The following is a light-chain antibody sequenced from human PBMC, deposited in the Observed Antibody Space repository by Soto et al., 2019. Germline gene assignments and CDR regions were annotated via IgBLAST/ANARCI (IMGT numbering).Light chain of an antibody. CDR2: DVS. CDR1: SSDVGGYNY. Sequence: QSALTQPRSVSGSPGQSVTISCTGNSSDVGGYNYVSWYQQHPGKAPKLMIYDVSKRPSGVPDRFSGSKSGNTASLTISGLQAEDEADYYCCSCAGSYSWVFGGGTKVTVL. CDR3: CSCAGSYSWV. J-gene: IGLJ3*02. V-gene: IGLV2-11*01.